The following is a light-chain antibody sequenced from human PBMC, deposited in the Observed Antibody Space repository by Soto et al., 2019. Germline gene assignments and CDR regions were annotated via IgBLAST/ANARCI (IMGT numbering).Light chain of an antibody. V-gene: IGKV3D-15*01. CDR3: QQYDDLPSIT. CDR2: GAS. J-gene: IGKJ5*01. Sequence: EILMTQSPATLSVFPGDRVTLSCRASQSISTNLAWYQQKPGQAPRLLIYGASTRASGIPAKFSGSGSGTEFTLTINSLQSEDFALYYCQQYDDLPSITFGQGTRLEI. CDR1: QSISTN.